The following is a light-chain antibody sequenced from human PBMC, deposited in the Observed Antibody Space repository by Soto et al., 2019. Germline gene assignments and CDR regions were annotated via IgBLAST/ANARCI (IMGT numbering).Light chain of an antibody. CDR2: ANS. CDR3: QSYDSSLSGYV. CDR1: SSNIGAGYD. J-gene: IGLJ1*01. Sequence: QSVLTQPPSVSGAPGQRVTISCTGSSSNIGAGYDVHWYQQLPGTAPKLLIYANSNRPSGVPDRFSGSKSGTSASLAITGLQAEDEADYCCQSYDSSLSGYVFGTGTKVTVL. V-gene: IGLV1-40*01.